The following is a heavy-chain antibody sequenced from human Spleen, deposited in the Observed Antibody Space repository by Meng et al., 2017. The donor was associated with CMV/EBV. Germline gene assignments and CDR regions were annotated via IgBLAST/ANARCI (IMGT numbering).Heavy chain of an antibody. D-gene: IGHD1-26*01. J-gene: IGHJ5*01. CDR1: GFTLSDYY. Sequence: ASGFTLSDYYMTWIRQAPGKGLGWVSYISSSGSITKYLDSVKGRFTISRDNAKNSLFLQMNSLRVEDTAVYYCARDSSAVHNWLDSWGQGTLVTVSS. CDR3: ARDSSAVHNWLDS. CDR2: ISSSGSIT. V-gene: IGHV3-11*04.